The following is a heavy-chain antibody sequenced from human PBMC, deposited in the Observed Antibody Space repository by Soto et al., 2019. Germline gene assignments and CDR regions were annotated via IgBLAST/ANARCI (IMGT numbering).Heavy chain of an antibody. D-gene: IGHD2-8*01. CDR2: INPKSGGT. V-gene: IGHV1-2*04. CDR3: ARGDSTDCSNGVCSFFYNHDMAV. Sequence: ASVKVSCKASGYSFTDYHIHWVRQAPGQGLELLGRINPKSGGTSTAQKFQGWVTMTTXXXXXXAXMXLXXXTSDXTAIYYCARGDSTDCSNGVCSFFYNHDMAVWG. J-gene: IGHJ6*02. CDR1: GYSFTDYH.